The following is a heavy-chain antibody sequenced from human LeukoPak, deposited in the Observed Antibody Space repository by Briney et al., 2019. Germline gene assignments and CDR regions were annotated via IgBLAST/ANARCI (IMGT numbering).Heavy chain of an antibody. CDR3: ARGVYGDYVDFDY. CDR2: IYYTGSS. D-gene: IGHD4-17*01. CDR1: GGSISAYY. J-gene: IGHJ4*02. V-gene: IGHV4-59*01. Sequence: SETLSLTCTVSGGSISAYYWSWIRQPPGKGLEWIGYIYYTGSSKYSPSPMSGVAISVDTSKSQVSLNLSSVTSADTAVYYCARGVYGDYVDFDYWGQGALVTVSS.